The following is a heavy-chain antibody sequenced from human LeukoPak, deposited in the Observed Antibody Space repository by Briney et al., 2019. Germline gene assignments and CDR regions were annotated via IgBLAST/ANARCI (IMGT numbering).Heavy chain of an antibody. CDR1: GFIFGDYW. CDR2: IKQDGSEK. J-gene: IGHJ4*02. Sequence: GGSLRLSCAASGFIFGDYWMNWVRQAPGKGLEWVANIKQDGSEKYYVDSVKGRFTISRDNAKKSVYLQMNSLRAEDTAVYYCARGRNCTSGACPMCFDYWGQGSLVTVSS. D-gene: IGHD2-8*01. V-gene: IGHV3-7*01. CDR3: ARGRNCTSGACPMCFDY.